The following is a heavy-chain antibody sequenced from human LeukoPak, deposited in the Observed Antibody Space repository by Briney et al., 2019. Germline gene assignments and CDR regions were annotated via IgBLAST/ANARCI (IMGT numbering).Heavy chain of an antibody. CDR2: ISGDTTAT. D-gene: IGHD2-2*01. J-gene: IGHJ5*02. V-gene: IGHV3-23*01. Sequence: QPGGSLRLSCAASGFTFSSAMTWVRQAPGKGLEWVSTISGDTTATWYADSVKGRFTISRDNSKNTLYLQMNSLRAEDTAVYYCAKSAVRYCSSTSCYQSNWFDPWGQGTLVTVSS. CDR1: GFTFSSA. CDR3: AKSAVRYCSSTSCYQSNWFDP.